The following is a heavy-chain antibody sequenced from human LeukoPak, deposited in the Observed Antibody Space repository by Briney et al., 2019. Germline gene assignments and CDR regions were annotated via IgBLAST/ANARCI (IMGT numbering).Heavy chain of an antibody. Sequence: PGGSLRLSCAASGFIFSSYEMNRVRQAPGKGLEWVSYINSGGSSIYYAVSVRGRFTISRDNAKNSLYLQMNTLRAEDTAVYYCVRDQGTWEYDFWGQGTLVTVSS. V-gene: IGHV3-48*03. CDR1: GFIFSSYE. D-gene: IGHD1-1*01. J-gene: IGHJ4*02. CDR3: VRDQGTWEYDF. CDR2: INSGGSSI.